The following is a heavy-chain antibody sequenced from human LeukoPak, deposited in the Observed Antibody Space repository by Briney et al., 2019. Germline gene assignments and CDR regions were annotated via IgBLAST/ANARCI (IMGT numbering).Heavy chain of an antibody. V-gene: IGHV3-74*01. CDR2: INSDGSST. D-gene: IGHD1-26*01. Sequence: GGSLRLSCEASGFTFSSHWMHWVRQAPGKGQVWVSRINSDGSSTSYADSVKGRFTISRDNAKNTLYLQMNSLRAEDTAVYYCARDYSGSYGLDYWGQGTLVTVSS. CDR1: GFTFSSHW. CDR3: ARDYSGSYGLDY. J-gene: IGHJ4*02.